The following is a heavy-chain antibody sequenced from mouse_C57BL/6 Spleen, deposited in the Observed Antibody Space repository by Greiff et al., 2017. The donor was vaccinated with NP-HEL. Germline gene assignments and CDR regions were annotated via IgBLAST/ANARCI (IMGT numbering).Heavy chain of an antibody. CDR1: GYAFSSYW. J-gene: IGHJ4*01. Sequence: LEESGAELVKPGASVKISCKASGYAFSSYWMNWVKQRPGKGLEWIGQIYPGDGDTNYNGKFKGKATLTADKSSSTAYMQLSGLTSEDSAVYFCARNQLGRAMDYWGQGTSVTVSS. CDR2: IYPGDGDT. D-gene: IGHD4-1*02. CDR3: ARNQLGRAMDY. V-gene: IGHV1-80*01.